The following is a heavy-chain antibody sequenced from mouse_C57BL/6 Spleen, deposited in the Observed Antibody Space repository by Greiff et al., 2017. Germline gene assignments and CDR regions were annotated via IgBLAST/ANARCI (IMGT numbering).Heavy chain of an antibody. CDR2: ISDGGSYT. Sequence: DVKLVESGGGLVKPGGSLKLSCAASGFTFSSYAMSWVRPTPEKRLEWVATISDGGSYTYYPDNVKGRFTISRDNAKNNLYLQMSHLKSEDTAMYYCARDGDYGSSSFAYWGQGTLVTVSA. D-gene: IGHD1-1*01. CDR1: GFTFSSYA. J-gene: IGHJ3*01. CDR3: ARDGDYGSSSFAY. V-gene: IGHV5-4*03.